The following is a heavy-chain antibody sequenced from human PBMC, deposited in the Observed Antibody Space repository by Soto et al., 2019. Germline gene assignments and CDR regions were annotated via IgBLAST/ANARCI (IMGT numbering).Heavy chain of an antibody. CDR1: GFIFSDYA. V-gene: IGHV3-23*01. Sequence: EVQLLESGGGGVQPGGSLRLSCAASGFIFSDYAMTWVRQTPGKGLEWVSAITSSGSSTYFADSLKGRITISRDKSKDTLSLQMDSLRVEDTAIYYCAKGVEGYVVSSFDSWGQGALATVSS. D-gene: IGHD5-12*01. CDR2: ITSSGSST. J-gene: IGHJ4*02. CDR3: AKGVEGYVVSSFDS.